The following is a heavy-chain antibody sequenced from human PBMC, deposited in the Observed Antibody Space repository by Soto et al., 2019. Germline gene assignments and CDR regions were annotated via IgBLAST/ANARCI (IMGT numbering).Heavy chain of an antibody. D-gene: IGHD3-9*01. CDR1: GGSISSYY. CDR3: ARGGYDILTGYRNTFDP. V-gene: IGHV4-59*01. CDR2: IYYSGST. Sequence: ETLSLTCTVSGGSISSYYWSWIRQPPGKGLEWIGYIYYSGSTNYNPSLKSRVTISVDTSKNQFSLKLSSVAAADTAVYYCARGGYDILTGYRNTFDPWGQGTLVTVSS. J-gene: IGHJ5*02.